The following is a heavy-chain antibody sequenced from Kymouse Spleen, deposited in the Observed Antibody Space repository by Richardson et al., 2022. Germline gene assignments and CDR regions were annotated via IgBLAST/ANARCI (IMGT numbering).Heavy chain of an antibody. V-gene: IGHV3-48*02. Sequence: EVQLVESGGGLVQPGGSLRLSCAASGFTFSSYSMNWVRQAPGKGLEWVSYISSSSSTIYYADSVKGRFTISRDNAKNSLYLQMNSLRDEDTAVYYCARDRTTGTSYYYYGMDVWGQGTTVTVSS. CDR1: GFTFSSYS. J-gene: IGHJ6*02. CDR3: ARDRTTGTSYYYYGMDV. D-gene: IGHD1-1*01. CDR2: ISSSSSTI.